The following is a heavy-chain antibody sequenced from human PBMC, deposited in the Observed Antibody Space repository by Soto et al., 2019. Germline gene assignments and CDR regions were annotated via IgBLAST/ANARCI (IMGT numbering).Heavy chain of an antibody. CDR1: GFTFSTSW. V-gene: IGHV3-74*01. CDR3: ARDSMKGRFYP. D-gene: IGHD2-8*01. J-gene: IGHJ5*02. CDR2: IESDGRGT. Sequence: EVQLVESGGGLVQPGGSLRLSCAASGFTFSTSWMHWVSQAPGKGLVWVSRIESDGRGTTYADSVKGRFTISRDNAKNTLYLQMNTLRAEDTAVYYCARDSMKGRFYPWGQGTLVTVSS.